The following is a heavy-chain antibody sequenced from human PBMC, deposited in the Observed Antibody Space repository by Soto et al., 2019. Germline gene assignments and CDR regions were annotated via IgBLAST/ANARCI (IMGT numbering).Heavy chain of an antibody. J-gene: IGHJ4*02. D-gene: IGHD4-17*01. V-gene: IGHV4-31*03. Sequence: LSLTCTVSGGSISSGGYYWSWIRQRPGKGLEWIGYIYYSGSTYYNPSLKSRVTISVDTSKNQFSLKLSSVTAADTAVYYCARSPEATVTAFDFSGLGTLVTVSS. CDR1: GGSISSGGYY. CDR2: IYYSGST. CDR3: ARSPEATVTAFDF.